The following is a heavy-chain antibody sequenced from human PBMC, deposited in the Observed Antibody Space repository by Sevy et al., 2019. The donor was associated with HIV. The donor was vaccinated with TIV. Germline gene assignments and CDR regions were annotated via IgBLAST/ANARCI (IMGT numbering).Heavy chain of an antibody. J-gene: IGHJ4*02. CDR2: ISGLSNYM. CDR3: ARGGSSWPYFDY. CDR1: AFTFSSYP. D-gene: IGHD6-13*01. V-gene: IGHV3-21*01. Sequence: GGSLRLSCAASAFTFSSYPMNWVRQAPGKGLERVSYISGLSNYMYYADSVKGRFTISRDNAKNPLYLQMNSLRVEDTAVYYCARGGSSWPYFDYWGQGTLVTVSS.